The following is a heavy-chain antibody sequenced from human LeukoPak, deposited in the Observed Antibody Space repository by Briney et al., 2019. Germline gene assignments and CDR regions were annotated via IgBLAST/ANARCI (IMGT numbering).Heavy chain of an antibody. Sequence: GGSLRLSCVASGFTFSSYAMSWVRQAPGKGLEWVSAISGSGGSTYYADSVKGRFTISRDNSKNTLYLQMNSLRAEDTAVYYCASPQYCSGGSCYYYYGMDVWGQGTTVTVSS. J-gene: IGHJ6*02. D-gene: IGHD2-15*01. CDR2: ISGSGGST. CDR3: ASPQYCSGGSCYYYYGMDV. V-gene: IGHV3-23*01. CDR1: GFTFSSYA.